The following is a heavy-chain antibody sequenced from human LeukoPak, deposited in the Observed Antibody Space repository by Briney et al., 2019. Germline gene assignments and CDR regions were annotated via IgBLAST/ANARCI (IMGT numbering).Heavy chain of an antibody. V-gene: IGHV4-61*02. D-gene: IGHD6-13*01. CDR1: GGSISSASYY. J-gene: IGHJ4*02. CDR2: IYTSGST. CDR3: AMRERLAAAFDY. Sequence: PSETLSLTFTVSGGSISSASYYWSWIRQPAGKGLEWIGRIYTSGSTNYNPSLESRVTISVDTSKNQFSLKLSSVTAADTAVYYCAMRERLAAAFDYWGQGTLVTVSS.